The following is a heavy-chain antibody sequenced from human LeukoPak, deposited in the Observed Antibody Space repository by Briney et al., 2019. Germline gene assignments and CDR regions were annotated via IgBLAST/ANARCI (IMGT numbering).Heavy chain of an antibody. Sequence: GESLKISCKGSGYSFTSYWIGWVRQMPGKGLEWMGIIYPGDSDTRYSPSFQGQVTISADKSISTAYLQWSSLKASDTAMYYCARQRIGYSSKRPYFDYWGQRTLVTVSS. CDR1: GYSFTSYW. CDR3: ARQRIGYSSKRPYFDY. D-gene: IGHD6-13*01. CDR2: IYPGDSDT. V-gene: IGHV5-51*01. J-gene: IGHJ4*02.